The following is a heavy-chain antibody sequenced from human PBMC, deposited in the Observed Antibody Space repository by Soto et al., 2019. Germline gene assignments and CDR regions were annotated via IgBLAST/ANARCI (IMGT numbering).Heavy chain of an antibody. J-gene: IGHJ4*02. CDR3: AKDWWELPFDY. Sequence: EVQLLESGGGLGQPGGSLRLSCAASGFTFSSYAMSWVRQAPGKGLGWVSAISGCGGSTYYADSVKGRFTISRDNSKNTLYLQMNSLRAEDTAVYYCAKDWWELPFDYWGQGTLVTVSS. D-gene: IGHD1-26*01. CDR2: ISGCGGST. V-gene: IGHV3-23*01. CDR1: GFTFSSYA.